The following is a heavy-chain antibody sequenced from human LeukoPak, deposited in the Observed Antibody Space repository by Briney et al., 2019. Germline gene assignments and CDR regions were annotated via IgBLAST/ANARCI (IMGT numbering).Heavy chain of an antibody. D-gene: IGHD2-2*01. CDR1: GYTFTGYY. CDR2: INPNSGGT. Sequence: ASVKVSCKASGYTFTGYYMHWVRQAPGQGLEWMGRINPNSGGTNYAQKFQGRVTMTRDTSISTAYMELSRLRSDDTAVYHCARGKGYCSSISCYNWFDPWGQGTLVTVSS. J-gene: IGHJ5*02. CDR3: ARGKGYCSSISCYNWFDP. V-gene: IGHV1-2*06.